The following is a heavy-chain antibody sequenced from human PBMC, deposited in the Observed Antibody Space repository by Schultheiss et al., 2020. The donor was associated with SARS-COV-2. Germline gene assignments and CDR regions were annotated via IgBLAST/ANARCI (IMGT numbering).Heavy chain of an antibody. CDR3: ARASRAQQLVNYGMDV. D-gene: IGHD6-13*01. CDR2: ISGSGGST. CDR1: GFTFSSYS. Sequence: GESLKISCAASGFTFSSYSMNWVRQAPGKGLEWVSTISGSGGSTYYADSVKGRFTISRDNSKNTLYLQMNSLRAEDTAVYYCARASRAQQLVNYGMDVWGQGTTVTVSS. V-gene: IGHV3-23*01. J-gene: IGHJ6*02.